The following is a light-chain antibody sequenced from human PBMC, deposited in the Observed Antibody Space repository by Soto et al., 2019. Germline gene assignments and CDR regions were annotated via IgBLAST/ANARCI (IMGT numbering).Light chain of an antibody. CDR3: QQSYIIPRT. J-gene: IGKJ1*01. CDR1: QDISDF. CDR2: DAS. V-gene: IGKV1-39*01. Sequence: DFQMTQSPSSLSASVGDRVTITCQASQDISDFLNWYQQKPGAAPKLLIYDASNLQAGVPSRFSGGGSGTDFTLTISSLQPEDFATYYCQQSYIIPRTFGQGTKVDIK.